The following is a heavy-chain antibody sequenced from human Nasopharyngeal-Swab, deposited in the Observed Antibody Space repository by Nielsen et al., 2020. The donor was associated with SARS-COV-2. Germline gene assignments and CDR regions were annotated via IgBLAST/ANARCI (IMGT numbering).Heavy chain of an antibody. J-gene: IGHJ6*03. CDR2: IKQDGSEK. V-gene: IGHV3-7*01. CDR3: ARALTTVVTYYYYYMDV. D-gene: IGHD4-23*01. Sequence: GRQAPGKGLEWVANIKQDGSEKYYVDSVKGRFTISRDNAKNPLYLQMNSLRAEDTAVYYCARALTTVVTYYYYYMDVWGKGTTVTVSS.